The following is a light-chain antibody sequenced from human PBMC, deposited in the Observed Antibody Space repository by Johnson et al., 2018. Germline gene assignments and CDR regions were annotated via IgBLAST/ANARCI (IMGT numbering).Light chain of an antibody. CDR3: GTWDSSLSAGNV. J-gene: IGLJ1*01. CDR2: ENN. V-gene: IGLV1-51*02. CDR1: SSNIGNNY. Sequence: QSVLTQPPSVSAAPGQKVTISCSGSSSNIGNNYVSWYQQLPGTAPKLLIYENNKRTSGIPDRFSGSKSGTSATLGINGLQPGDEADYYCGTWDSSLSAGNVFGTGTKVTVL.